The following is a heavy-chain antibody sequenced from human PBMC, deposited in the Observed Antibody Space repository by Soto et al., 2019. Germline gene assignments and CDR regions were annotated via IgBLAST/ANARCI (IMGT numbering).Heavy chain of an antibody. CDR1: GGSISSGNYY. CDR3: ARLDAVSYFDY. CDR2: ISYSGST. V-gene: IGHV4-30-4*01. D-gene: IGHD2-8*01. J-gene: IGHJ4*02. Sequence: SETLSLTCTVSGGSISSGNYYWSWIRQPPGKGLEWIGFISYSGSTYYSTSLKSRVTISVDPSKSQFSLKLSFVTAADTAVYYCARLDAVSYFDYWGQGTQVTVSS.